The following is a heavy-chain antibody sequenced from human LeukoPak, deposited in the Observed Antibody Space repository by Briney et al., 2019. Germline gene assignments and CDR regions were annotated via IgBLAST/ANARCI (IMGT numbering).Heavy chain of an antibody. Sequence: SGTLSLTCAVSGGSISSSNWWSWVRQPPGKGLEWIGEIYHSGSTNYNPSFKSRVTISVDKSKNQFSLKLSSVTAADTAVYYCARVGRYCSGGSCRRSLDYWGQGTLVTVSS. J-gene: IGHJ4*02. CDR1: GGSISSSNW. D-gene: IGHD2-15*01. V-gene: IGHV4-4*02. CDR2: IYHSGST. CDR3: ARVGRYCSGGSCRRSLDY.